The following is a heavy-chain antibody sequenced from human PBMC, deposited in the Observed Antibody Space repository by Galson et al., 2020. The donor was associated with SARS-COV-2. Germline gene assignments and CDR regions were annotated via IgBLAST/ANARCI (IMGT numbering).Heavy chain of an antibody. CDR3: ARVSYSSSSPYYYYYYMDV. CDR1: GFTFSSYD. V-gene: IGHV3-13*01. Sequence: GESLKISCAASGFTFSSYDMHWVRQATGKGLEWVSAIGTAGDTYYPGSVKGRFTIPRENAKNSLYLQMNSLRAGDTAVYYCARVSYSSSSPYYYYYYMDVWGKGTTVTVSS. J-gene: IGHJ6*03. D-gene: IGHD6-6*01. CDR2: IGTAGDT.